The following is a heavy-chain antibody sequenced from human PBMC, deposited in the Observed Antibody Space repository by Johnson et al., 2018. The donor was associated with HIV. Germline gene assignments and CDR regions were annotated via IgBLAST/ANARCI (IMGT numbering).Heavy chain of an antibody. CDR3: AKDQLVGATYAAFDI. CDR2: IWYDGSNK. D-gene: IGHD1-26*01. V-gene: IGHV3-33*06. J-gene: IGHJ3*02. Sequence: QVQLVESGGGVVQPGRSLRLSCAASGFTFNSYGMHWVRQAPGKGLEWVAVIWYDGSNKYYSDSVKGRFTISRDNSKNTLYLQMNSLRPEDTAVYYCAKDQLVGATYAAFDIWGQGTMVTVSS. CDR1: GFTFNSYG.